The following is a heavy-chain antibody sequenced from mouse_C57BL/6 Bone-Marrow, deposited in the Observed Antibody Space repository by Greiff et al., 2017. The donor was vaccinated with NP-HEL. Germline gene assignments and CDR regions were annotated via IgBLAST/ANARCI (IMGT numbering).Heavy chain of an antibody. J-gene: IGHJ2*01. CDR1: GYSFTGYY. Sequence: EVKLQQSGPELVKPGASVKISCKASGYSFTGYYMNWVKQSPEKSLEWIGEINPSTGGTTYNQKFKAKATLTVDKSSSTAYMQLKSLTSEDSAVYYCARRKGYIRYWGQGTTLTVSS. CDR2: INPSTGGT. D-gene: IGHD1-3*01. V-gene: IGHV1-42*01. CDR3: ARRKGYIRY.